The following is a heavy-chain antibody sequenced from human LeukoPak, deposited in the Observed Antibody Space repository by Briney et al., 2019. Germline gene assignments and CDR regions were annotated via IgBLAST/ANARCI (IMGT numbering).Heavy chain of an antibody. V-gene: IGHV1-2*02. CDR3: ASPIAARPGYYYYYMDA. D-gene: IGHD6-6*01. CDR2: INPNSGGT. Sequence: ASVKVSCKASGYTFTGYYMHWVRQAPGQGLEWMGWINPNSGGTNYAQKFQGRVTMTRDTSISTAYMELSRLRSEDTAVYYCASPIAARPGYYYYYMDAWGKGTTVTVSS. CDR1: GYTFTGYY. J-gene: IGHJ6*03.